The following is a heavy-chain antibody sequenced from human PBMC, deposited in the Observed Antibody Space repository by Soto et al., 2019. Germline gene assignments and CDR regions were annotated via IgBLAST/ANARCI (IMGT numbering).Heavy chain of an antibody. V-gene: IGHV3-7*01. J-gene: IGHJ4*02. Sequence: PGGSLSLSCAAPGFPFTSYWMSWVRQAPGKGLEWVANIKQDGSEKYYVDSVKGRFTISRDNAKNSLYLQMNSLRAEDTAVYYCARDVSLXYWGQGT. CDR1: GFPFTSYW. CDR3: ARDVSLXY. CDR2: IKQDGSEK.